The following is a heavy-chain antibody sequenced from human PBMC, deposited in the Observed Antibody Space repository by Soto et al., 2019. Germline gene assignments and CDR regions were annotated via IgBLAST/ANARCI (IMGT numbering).Heavy chain of an antibody. Sequence: QVQLQQWGAGLLKPSETLSLTCAVYGGSFSGYYWSWIRQPPGKGLEWIGEINHSGSTNYNPSLKSRVTISVDTSKNQFSLKLSSVTAADTAVYYCAMAVAGTGDNWFDPWGQGTLVTVSS. CDR1: GGSFSGYY. D-gene: IGHD6-19*01. V-gene: IGHV4-34*01. CDR2: INHSGST. CDR3: AMAVAGTGDNWFDP. J-gene: IGHJ5*02.